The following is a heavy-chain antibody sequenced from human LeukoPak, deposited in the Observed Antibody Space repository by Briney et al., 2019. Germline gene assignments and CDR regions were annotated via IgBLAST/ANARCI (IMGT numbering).Heavy chain of an antibody. CDR2: IYYSGST. CDR3: ARWNAVTTSIDY. V-gene: IGHV4-30-4*01. D-gene: IGHD4-17*01. Sequence: SQTLSLTCTVSGGSISSGDYYWSWIRQPPGKGLEWIGYIYYSGSTYYNPSLKSRVTISVDTSKNQFSLKLSSVTAADTAVYYCARWNAVTTSIDYWGQGILVAVSS. J-gene: IGHJ4*02. CDR1: GGSISSGDYY.